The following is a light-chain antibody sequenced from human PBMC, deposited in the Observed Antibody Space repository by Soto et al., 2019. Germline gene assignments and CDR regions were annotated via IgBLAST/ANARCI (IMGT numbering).Light chain of an antibody. CDR2: GNS. V-gene: IGLV1-40*01. CDR1: SCNIRTPYD. CDR3: QSYDSSLSGYVI. Sequence: QSVLTQPPSVSGAPGQRVTISCTGSSCNIRTPYDVHWYQQLPGTATKLLIYGNSNRPSGVPDRFSGSKSGTSASLAITGLQAEDEADYYCQSYDSSLSGYVIFGGGTKLSVL. J-gene: IGLJ2*01.